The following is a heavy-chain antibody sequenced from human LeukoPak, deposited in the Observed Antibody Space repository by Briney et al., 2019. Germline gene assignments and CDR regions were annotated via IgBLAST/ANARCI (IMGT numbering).Heavy chain of an antibody. Sequence: GGSLRLSCAASGFTFSSYGMHWVRQAPGKGLEWVAVISYDGSNKYYADSVKGRFTISRDDSKNTLYLQMNSLRAEDTAVYYCAKGHYYDRSGYDSRDYWGQGTLVTVSS. CDR3: AKGHYYDRSGYDSRDY. D-gene: IGHD3-22*01. J-gene: IGHJ4*02. CDR1: GFTFSSYG. CDR2: ISYDGSNK. V-gene: IGHV3-30*18.